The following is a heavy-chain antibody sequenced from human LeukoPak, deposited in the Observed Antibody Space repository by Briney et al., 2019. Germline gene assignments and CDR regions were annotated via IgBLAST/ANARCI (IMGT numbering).Heavy chain of an antibody. CDR3: ARDRGQLGPYYYYYYMDV. D-gene: IGHD6-6*01. J-gene: IGHJ6*03. CDR1: GGSISSSSHY. V-gene: IGHV4-39*07. CDR2: IYYSGST. Sequence: PSETLSLTCTVSGGSISSSSHYWGWIRQPPGKGLEWIGSIYYSGSTYYNPSLKSRVTISVDTSKNQFSLKLSSVTAADTAVYYCARDRGQLGPYYYYYYMDVWAKGPRSPSP.